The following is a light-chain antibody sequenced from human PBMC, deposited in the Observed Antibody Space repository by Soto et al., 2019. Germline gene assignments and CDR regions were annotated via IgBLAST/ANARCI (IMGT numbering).Light chain of an antibody. Sequence: QSVLTQPPSVSGSPGQSVTISCTGTSADVGIYNRVAWYQQPPGTSPKLVICDVSNRPSGVPDRFSGSKSGSTASLTISGLQAEDEADYYCSSYTTSNTYVFGTGTQLTVL. J-gene: IGLJ1*01. CDR2: DVS. CDR1: SADVGIYNR. CDR3: SSYTTSNTYV. V-gene: IGLV2-18*02.